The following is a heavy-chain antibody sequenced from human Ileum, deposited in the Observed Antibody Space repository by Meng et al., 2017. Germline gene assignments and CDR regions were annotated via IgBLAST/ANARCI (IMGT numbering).Heavy chain of an antibody. CDR2: MNTDKGNT. CDR3: AREGAYNGGDY. Sequence: QVQLVQSGAEVKKPGALLKVSCKASGYTFTTYGISWVRQAPGQGLEWMGWMNTDKGNTNYAQKFQGRVTMTRDTSTSTAYMELRSLRSDDSAVYYCAREGAYNGGDYWGQGTLVTVSS. CDR1: GYTFTTYG. V-gene: IGHV1-18*01. J-gene: IGHJ4*02. D-gene: IGHD1-1*01.